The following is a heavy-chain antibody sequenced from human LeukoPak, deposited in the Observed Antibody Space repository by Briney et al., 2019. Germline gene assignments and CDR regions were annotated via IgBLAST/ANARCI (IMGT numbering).Heavy chain of an antibody. J-gene: IGHJ4*02. V-gene: IGHV1-18*01. CDR2: ISAYNGNT. D-gene: IGHD3-10*01. Sequence: VASVKVSCMASGYSFTSYGISWVRQAPGQRLEWMGWISAYNGNTNYAQKLQGRVTMTTDTSTSTAYMELRSLRSDDTAVYYCARVISMVRGVVDFDYWGQGTLVTVSS. CDR3: ARVISMVRGVVDFDY. CDR1: GYSFTSYG.